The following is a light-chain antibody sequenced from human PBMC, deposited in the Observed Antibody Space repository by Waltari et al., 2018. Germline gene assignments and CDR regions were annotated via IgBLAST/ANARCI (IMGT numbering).Light chain of an antibody. CDR1: PSVVIY. CDR3: QQSYSWPPIT. V-gene: IGKV3-11*01. CDR2: DAF. Sequence: ELVLTQSTAPLSLSPGDRATLSCRASPSVVIYLAWYQQKPGQAPRLLIHDAFIKATDTPARFICSGSATDFTLTISSLDPEGCAGYYCQQSYSWPPITFGQGTRLEIK. J-gene: IGKJ5*01.